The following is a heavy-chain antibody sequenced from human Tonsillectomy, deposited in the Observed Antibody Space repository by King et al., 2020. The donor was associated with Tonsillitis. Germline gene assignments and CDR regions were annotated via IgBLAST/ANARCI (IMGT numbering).Heavy chain of an antibody. CDR1: GFTFSSYW. D-gene: IGHD3-3*01. CDR3: GSDVPGFVVVIDF. CDR2: IKHDGSEK. Sequence: VQLVESGGGLVQPGGSLRLSCAASGFTFSSYWMSWVRQAPGKGLEWVANIKHDGSEKNYVDSVKGRFTISRDNANNSLYLQMNSLRVEDTAFYYCGSDVPGFVVVIDFWGQGTLVTVSS. V-gene: IGHV3-7*03. J-gene: IGHJ4*02.